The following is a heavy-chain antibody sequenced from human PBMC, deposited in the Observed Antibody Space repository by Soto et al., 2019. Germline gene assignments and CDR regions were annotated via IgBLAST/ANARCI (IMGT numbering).Heavy chain of an antibody. J-gene: IGHJ6*02. CDR1: GGSINNNNYY. V-gene: IGHV4-39*01. D-gene: IGHD1-7*01. CDR2: IYYSGTYSGST. CDR3: ARRVGLTGTSPYYYDMDV. Sequence: ETLSLTCTVSGGSINNNNYYWGWIRQPPGQGLEWIGSIYYSGTYSGSTYYKSSLKSRVTISVDASKNQFSLKLSSVTAADTAMYYCARRVGLTGTSPYYYDMDVWGQGTTVTVSS.